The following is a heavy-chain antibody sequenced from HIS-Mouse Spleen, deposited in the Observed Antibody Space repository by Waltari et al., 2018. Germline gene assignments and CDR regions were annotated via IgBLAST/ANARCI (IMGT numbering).Heavy chain of an antibody. J-gene: IGHJ2*01. CDR3: AREIPYSSSWYDWYFDL. Sequence: QLQLQESGPGLVKPSATLSLTCTVSGGSISSSSYYWGWLRPPPGKGLEWIGSIYYSGSTYYNPSLKSRVTISVDTSKNQFSLKLSSVTAADTAVYYCAREIPYSSSWYDWYFDLWGRGTLVTVSS. D-gene: IGHD6-13*01. CDR1: GGSISSSSYY. V-gene: IGHV4-39*07. CDR2: IYYSGST.